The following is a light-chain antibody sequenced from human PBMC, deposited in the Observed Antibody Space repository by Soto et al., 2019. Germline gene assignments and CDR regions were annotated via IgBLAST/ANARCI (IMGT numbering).Light chain of an antibody. CDR1: STDFVSYNR. Sequence: QSALTQPPSVSGSPGQSVTISCTGISTDFVSYNRVSWYQQPPGTAPKLMIYEVSKRPSGVPDRFSGSKSGNTASLTISGLQAADEADYYCSLYTSENAYVFGTGTKVTV. J-gene: IGLJ1*01. CDR3: SLYTSENAYV. V-gene: IGLV2-18*01. CDR2: EVS.